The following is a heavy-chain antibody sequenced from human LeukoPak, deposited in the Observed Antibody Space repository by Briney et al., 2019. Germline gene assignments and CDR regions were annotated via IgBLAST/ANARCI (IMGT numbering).Heavy chain of an antibody. CDR3: ARDLTYYHGSGRDGGNWFDP. CDR1: GGTFSSYS. J-gene: IGHJ5*02. Sequence: ASVKVSCKASGGTFSSYSISWVRQAPGQGLEWMGGIIPIFDTADYAQKFQGRVTITADESTSTAYMELSSLRSEGTAVYYCARDLTYYHGSGRDGGNWFDPWGQGTLVTVSS. V-gene: IGHV1-69*13. D-gene: IGHD3-10*01. CDR2: IIPIFDTA.